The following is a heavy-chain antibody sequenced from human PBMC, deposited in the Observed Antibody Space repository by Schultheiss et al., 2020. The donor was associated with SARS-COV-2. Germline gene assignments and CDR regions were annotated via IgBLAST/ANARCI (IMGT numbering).Heavy chain of an antibody. Sequence: SETLSLTCTVSGYSISSGYYWGWIRQPPGKGLEWIGSIYHSGSTYYNPSLKSRVTISVDTSKNQFSLKLSSVTAADTAVYYCAINPSSTMTTSPRFDYWGQGTLVTVSS. D-gene: IGHD4-11*01. CDR2: IYHSGST. J-gene: IGHJ4*02. CDR1: GYSISSGYY. CDR3: AINPSSTMTTSPRFDY. V-gene: IGHV4-38-2*02.